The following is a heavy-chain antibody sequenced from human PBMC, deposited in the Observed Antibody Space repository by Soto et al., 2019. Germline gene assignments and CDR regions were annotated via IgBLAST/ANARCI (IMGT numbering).Heavy chain of an antibody. Sequence: LSLTCTVSGGSISSEGYYWSWFRQLPGKGLEWIGDIYYSGTTYHNPSLRSRLTISGDASKNQFSLKLSSVTDADTALYYCARGRGYSYGPYYFDYWGQGTLVTVSS. J-gene: IGHJ4*02. CDR2: IYYSGTT. V-gene: IGHV4-31*03. D-gene: IGHD5-18*01. CDR1: GGSISSEGYY. CDR3: ARGRGYSYGPYYFDY.